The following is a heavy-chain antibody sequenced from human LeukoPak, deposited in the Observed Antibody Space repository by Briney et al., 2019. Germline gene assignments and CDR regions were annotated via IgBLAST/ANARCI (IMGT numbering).Heavy chain of an antibody. CDR3: ARAPEYGLYYFDY. CDR2: INHSGST. CDR1: GGSFSGYY. Sequence: SETLSLTCAVYGGSFSGYYWSWIRQPPGKGLEWIGEINHSGSTNYNPSLKSRVTISVDTSKNQFSLKLSSVTAADTAVYYCARAPEYGLYYFDYWGQGTLVTVSS. J-gene: IGHJ4*02. V-gene: IGHV4-34*01. D-gene: IGHD1-14*01.